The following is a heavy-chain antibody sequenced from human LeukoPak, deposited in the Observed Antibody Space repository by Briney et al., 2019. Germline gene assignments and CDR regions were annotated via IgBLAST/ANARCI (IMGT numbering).Heavy chain of an antibody. CDR1: GLTFSSYS. CDR3: ARDWRVGASVDAFDI. D-gene: IGHD1-26*01. Sequence: GGSLRISCEASGLTFSSYSMNLVRQAPGEGLEWVSSISSGSSYIYFADSVKGRFTISRDNAKNSLYLQTKSLRAEDTAVYYCARDWRVGASVDAFDIRGQGTMVTVSS. J-gene: IGHJ3*02. V-gene: IGHV3-21*01. CDR2: ISSGSSYI.